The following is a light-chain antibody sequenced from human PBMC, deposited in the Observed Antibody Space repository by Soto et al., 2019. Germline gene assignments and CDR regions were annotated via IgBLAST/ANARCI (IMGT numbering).Light chain of an antibody. CDR1: QSLSRW. V-gene: IGKV1-5*01. CDR3: QQYISSPYT. J-gene: IGKJ2*01. Sequence: DIQMTQSPSALSASVGDRVTITCRASQSLSRWLAWYQQKPGKAPKLLIYDVSSLQSGVPSRFSGSESGTEFTLTISSLQPDDSATYYCQQYISSPYTFGQGTKVEIK. CDR2: DVS.